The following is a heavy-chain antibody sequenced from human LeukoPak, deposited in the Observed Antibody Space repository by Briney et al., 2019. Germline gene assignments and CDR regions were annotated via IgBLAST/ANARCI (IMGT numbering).Heavy chain of an antibody. V-gene: IGHV5-51*01. CDR2: IYPVDSDT. Sequence: GESLKISCKASGYSFTFTKNWIGWVRQVPGKGLEWMGIIYPVDSDTRYNPSFQGQVTISDDKSISTTYLQWSSLKASDTAIYYCARHLATVTASRQYYYYGMDVWGQGTTVTVSS. D-gene: IGHD4-17*01. CDR1: GYSFTFTKNW. CDR3: ARHLATVTASRQYYYYGMDV. J-gene: IGHJ6*02.